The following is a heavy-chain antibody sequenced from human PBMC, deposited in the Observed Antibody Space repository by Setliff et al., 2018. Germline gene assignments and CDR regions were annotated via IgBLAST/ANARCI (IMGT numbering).Heavy chain of an antibody. J-gene: IGHJ5*02. CDR2: INHRGTT. V-gene: IGHV4-34*01. Sequence: PSETLSLTCAVYGGSFSGYYWNWIRQAPGKGLEWIGEINHRGTTSYTPSLKGRVTISVDTSKNLFSLKLSSVTAADTAVYFCARGPRFDYESPTYRRRFYPWGQGTAVTVSS. CDR3: ARGPRFDYESPTYRRRFYP. D-gene: IGHD3-22*01. CDR1: GGSFSGYY.